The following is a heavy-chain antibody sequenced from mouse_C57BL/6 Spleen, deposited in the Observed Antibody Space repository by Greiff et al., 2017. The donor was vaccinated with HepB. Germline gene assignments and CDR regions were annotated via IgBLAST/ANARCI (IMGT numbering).Heavy chain of an antibody. J-gene: IGHJ4*01. V-gene: IGHV15-2*01. CDR1: DSEVFPIAY. CDR3: ARGDSNYGSYYAMDY. CDR2: ILPSIGRT. Sequence: QVQLQQSGSELRSPGSSVKLSCKDFDSEVFPIAYMSWVRQKPGHGFEWIGGILPSIGRTIYGEKFEDKATLDADTLSNTAYLELNSLTSEDSAIYYCARGDSNYGSYYAMDYWGQGTSVTVSS. D-gene: IGHD2-5*01.